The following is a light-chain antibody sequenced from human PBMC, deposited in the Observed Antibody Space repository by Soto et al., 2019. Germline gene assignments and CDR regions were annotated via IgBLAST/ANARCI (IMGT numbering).Light chain of an antibody. CDR3: QQYDNLPLT. CDR2: GAS. J-gene: IGKJ4*01. V-gene: IGKV3-15*01. CDR1: QSVSGN. Sequence: EIVMTQSPATLSVSPGERATLSCRASQSVSGNLAWYQQKPGQAPRLLIYGASTRATGIPARFSGSGSGTEFTLTISSLKSEDFAVYYCQQYDNLPLTFGGGTKVEIK.